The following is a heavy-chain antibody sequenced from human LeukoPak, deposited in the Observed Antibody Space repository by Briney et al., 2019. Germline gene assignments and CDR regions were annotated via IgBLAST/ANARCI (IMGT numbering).Heavy chain of an antibody. Sequence: GASVKVSCKASGGTFISYAISWVRQAPGQGLEWMGGIIPIFGTANYAQKFQGRVTITADESTSTAYMELSSLRSEDTAVYYCARGGPNWNPLDYWGQGTLVTVSS. J-gene: IGHJ4*02. D-gene: IGHD1-20*01. CDR3: ARGGPNWNPLDY. CDR1: GGTFISYA. V-gene: IGHV1-69*13. CDR2: IIPIFGTA.